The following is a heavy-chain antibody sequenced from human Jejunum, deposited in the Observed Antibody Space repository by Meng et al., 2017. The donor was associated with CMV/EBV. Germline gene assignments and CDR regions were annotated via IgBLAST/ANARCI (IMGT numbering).Heavy chain of an antibody. V-gene: IGHV3-23*03. CDR1: GFTFDNYG. Sequence: SGFTFDNYGMPWVRQAPGKGLEWVSVISGSGGTTYYADSVKGRFTISRDNSKNMLYLQMNGLRADDSAVYYCAKGKYQLLYNFDHWGQGTLVTVSS. D-gene: IGHD2-2*02. CDR3: AKGKYQLLYNFDH. J-gene: IGHJ4*02. CDR2: ISGSGGTT.